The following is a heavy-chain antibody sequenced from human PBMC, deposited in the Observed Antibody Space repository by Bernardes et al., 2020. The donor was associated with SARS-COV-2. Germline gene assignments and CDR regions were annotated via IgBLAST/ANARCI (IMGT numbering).Heavy chain of an antibody. CDR3: AKDQVSGHVVGGTGSDS. CDR2: ISGNGGET. V-gene: IGHV3-23*01. D-gene: IGHD1-26*01. Sequence: GGSLRLSCAASGFTLSYYAMSWVRQAPGKGLEWVSGISGNGGETYYADSVRGRFTISRDNSKNTLSLQMNSLRAEDTAIYYCAKDQVSGHVVGGTGSDSWGQGTLVTVSS. J-gene: IGHJ4*02. CDR1: GFTLSYYA.